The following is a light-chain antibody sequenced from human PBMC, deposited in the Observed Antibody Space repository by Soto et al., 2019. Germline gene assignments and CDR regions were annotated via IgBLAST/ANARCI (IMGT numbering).Light chain of an antibody. CDR2: WAS. Sequence: DIVMTQSPDALAVSLGERATINWKSSQGVLYSSNNKNYLAWYQQKPRQPPKLLIYWASTREAGVPDRFSGSGSGTDFTLTISSLQAEDVAVYYCQQYYSSPQTFGQGTKVEIK. CDR3: QQYYSSPQT. J-gene: IGKJ1*01. V-gene: IGKV4-1*01. CDR1: QGVLYSSNNKNY.